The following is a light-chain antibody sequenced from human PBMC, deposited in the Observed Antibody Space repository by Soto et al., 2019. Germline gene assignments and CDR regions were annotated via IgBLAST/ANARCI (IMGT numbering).Light chain of an antibody. J-gene: IGLJ2*01. Sequence: QSVLTQPPSLSGAPGQNIIISCTGGGSNIGAGFDVHWYQQLPGTAPKLLISGNTNRPSGVPDRFSGSKSGTSASLVITGLQAEDEADYYCQSYDTGLSGPVVFGGGTKVTVL. CDR3: QSYDTGLSGPVV. V-gene: IGLV1-40*01. CDR2: GNT. CDR1: GSNIGAGFD.